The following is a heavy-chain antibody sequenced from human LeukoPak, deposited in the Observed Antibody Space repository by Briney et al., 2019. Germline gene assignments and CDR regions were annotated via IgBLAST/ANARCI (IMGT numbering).Heavy chain of an antibody. D-gene: IGHD3-22*01. V-gene: IGHV1-18*01. CDR2: ISAYNGNT. Sequence: ASVKVSCKASGYTFTSYGISWVRQAPGQGLEWMGWISAYNGNTNYAQKLQGRVTMTTDTSTSTAYMELRSLRSDDTAAYYCARDSPTKYYYDSSGLDYWGQGTLVTVSS. J-gene: IGHJ4*02. CDR1: GYTFTSYG. CDR3: ARDSPTKYYYDSSGLDY.